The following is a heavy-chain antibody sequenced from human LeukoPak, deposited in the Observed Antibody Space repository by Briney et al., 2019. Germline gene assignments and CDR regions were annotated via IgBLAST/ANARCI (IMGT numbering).Heavy chain of an antibody. V-gene: IGHV4-59*01. CDR2: IYYSGST. J-gene: IGHJ4*02. Sequence: SETLSLTCTVSGGSIISYYWSWIRQPPGKGLEWIGYIYYSGSTNYNPSLKSRVTISVDTSKNQFSLKLSSVTAADTAVYYCARTITLGGDYTFDYWGQGTLVTVSS. D-gene: IGHD4-17*01. CDR1: GGSIISYY. CDR3: ARTITLGGDYTFDY.